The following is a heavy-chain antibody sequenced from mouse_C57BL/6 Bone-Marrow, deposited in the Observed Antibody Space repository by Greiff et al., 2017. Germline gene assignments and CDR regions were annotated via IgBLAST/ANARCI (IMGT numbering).Heavy chain of an antibody. V-gene: IGHV1-69*01. Sequence: QVQLQQPGAELVMPGASVKLSCKASGYTFTSYWMHWVKQRPGQGLEWIGEIDPSASYTNYNQKFKGKSTLTVDKSSSTAYMQLSSLTSEDSAVYYCAREGVVATDWYFDFWGTGTTVTVSS. CDR2: IDPSASYT. CDR3: AREGVVATDWYFDF. D-gene: IGHD1-1*01. J-gene: IGHJ1*03. CDR1: GYTFTSYW.